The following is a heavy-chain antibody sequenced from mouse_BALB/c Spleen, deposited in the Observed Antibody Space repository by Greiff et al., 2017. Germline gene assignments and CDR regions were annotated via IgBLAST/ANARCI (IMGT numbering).Heavy chain of an antibody. CDR2: INPSNGGT. CDR3: TRSGGGYY. Sequence: QVQLKQPGAELVKPGASVKLSCKASGYTFTSYYMYWVKQRPGQGLEWIGGINPSNGGTNFNEKFKSKATLTVDKSSSTAYMQLSSLTSEDSAVYYCTRSGGGYYWGQGTTLTVSS. CDR1: GYTFTSYY. D-gene: IGHD1-1*02. V-gene: IGHV1S81*02. J-gene: IGHJ2*01.